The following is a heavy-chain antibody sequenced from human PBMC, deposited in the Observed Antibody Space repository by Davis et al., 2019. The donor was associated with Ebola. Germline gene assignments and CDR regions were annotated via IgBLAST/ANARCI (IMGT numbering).Heavy chain of an antibody. Sequence: AASVKVSCKASGGTFSSYAISWVRQAPGQGLEWMGWISAYNGNTNYAQKLQGRVTMTTDTSTSTAYMELRSLRSDDTAVYYCARDRAMVRGVIITYYGMDVWGQGTTVTVSS. J-gene: IGHJ6*02. CDR3: ARDRAMVRGVIITYYGMDV. D-gene: IGHD3-10*01. CDR1: GGTFSSYA. CDR2: ISAYNGNT. V-gene: IGHV1-18*01.